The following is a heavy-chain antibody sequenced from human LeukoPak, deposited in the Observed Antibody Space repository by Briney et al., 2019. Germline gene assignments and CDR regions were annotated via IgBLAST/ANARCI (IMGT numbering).Heavy chain of an antibody. CDR1: GFTFNYYA. V-gene: IGHV3-21*01. J-gene: IGHJ4*02. CDR3: AREGVGGYSQAFDY. Sequence: GGSLRLSCAAPGFTFNYYAMNWVRQAPGKGLEWVSSIDSSSRNIYSADSVKGRFTLSRDNAQKSLYLYIYRLRAASSGLYFFAREGVGGYSQAFDYWSQGTLVTVYS. D-gene: IGHD5-18*01. CDR2: IDSSSRNI.